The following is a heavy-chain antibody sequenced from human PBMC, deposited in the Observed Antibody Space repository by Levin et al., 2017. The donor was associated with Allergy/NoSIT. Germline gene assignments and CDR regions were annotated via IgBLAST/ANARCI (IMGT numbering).Heavy chain of an antibody. D-gene: IGHD3-9*01. CDR2: ISYDGSNK. CDR1: GFTFSSYG. CDR3: AKSMYDTYYFDY. Sequence: GGSLRLSCAASGFTFSSYGMHWVRQAPGKGLEWVAVISYDGSNKYYADSVKGRFTISRDNSKNTLYLQMNSLRAEDTAVYYCAKSMYDTYYFDYWGQGTLVTVSS. V-gene: IGHV3-30*18. J-gene: IGHJ4*02.